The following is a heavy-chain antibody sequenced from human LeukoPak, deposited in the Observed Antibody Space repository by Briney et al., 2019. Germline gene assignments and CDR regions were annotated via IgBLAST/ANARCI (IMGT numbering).Heavy chain of an antibody. CDR3: AKDLMVNFPSDAFDI. V-gene: IGHV3-23*01. D-gene: IGHD5-18*01. J-gene: IGHJ3*02. Sequence: GGSLGLSCAASGFTSSSYAMSWVRQAPGKGLEWVAAISGSGGSTYYADSVKGRFTISRDNSKNTLYLQMNSLRAEDTAVYYCAKDLMVNFPSDAFDIWGQGTMVTVSS. CDR1: GFTSSSYA. CDR2: ISGSGGST.